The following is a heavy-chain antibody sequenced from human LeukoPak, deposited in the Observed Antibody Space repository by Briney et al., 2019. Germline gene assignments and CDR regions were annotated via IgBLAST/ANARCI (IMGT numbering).Heavy chain of an antibody. Sequence: SETLSLTCAVYGGSFSGYYWSWIRQPPGKGLEWIGEINHSGSTNYNPSLKSRVAISVDTSKNRFSLKLSSVTAADTAVYYCARGVVAARYYYYYMDVWGKGTTVTVSS. V-gene: IGHV4-34*01. D-gene: IGHD6-6*01. CDR1: GGSFSGYY. CDR2: INHSGST. J-gene: IGHJ6*03. CDR3: ARGVVAARYYYYYMDV.